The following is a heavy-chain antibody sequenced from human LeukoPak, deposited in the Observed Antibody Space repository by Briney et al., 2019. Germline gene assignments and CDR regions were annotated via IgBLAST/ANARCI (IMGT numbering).Heavy chain of an antibody. J-gene: IGHJ1*01. CDR3: ANVIIVAAGYEYFQH. CDR2: ISGSGSDT. D-gene: IGHD6-13*01. Sequence: GGSLRLSCVASGFTFSHYAMSWVRQAPGKGLERGSRISGSGSDTFSADSVKGRFTISRDNSKNTLYLQMSSLRAEDTAVYYCANVIIVAAGYEYFQHWGQGTLVSVSS. V-gene: IGHV3-23*01. CDR1: GFTFSHYA.